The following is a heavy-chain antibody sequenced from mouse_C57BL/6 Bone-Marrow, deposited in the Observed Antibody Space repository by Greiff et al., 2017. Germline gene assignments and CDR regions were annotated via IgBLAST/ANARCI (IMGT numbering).Heavy chain of an antibody. CDR2: IDPEDGET. D-gene: IGHD6-5*01. CDR3: ALCLRCAMDY. CDR1: GFNVKDYY. V-gene: IGHV14-2*01. Sequence: VQLQQSGAELVKPGASVKLSCTASGFNVKDYYMHWVKQRTEQGLEWIGRIDPEDGETKYAQKFKGKATITADTSSNTAYLQLSSLTSEDTAVYYCALCLRCAMDYWGQGTSVTVSS. J-gene: IGHJ4*01.